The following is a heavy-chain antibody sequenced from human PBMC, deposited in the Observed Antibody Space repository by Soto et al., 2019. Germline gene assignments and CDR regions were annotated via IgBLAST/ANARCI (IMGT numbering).Heavy chain of an antibody. Sequence: PGGSLRLSCAASGFTFSNYWMHWVRQAPGKGLVWVARINSDGSTTSYADSVKGRFTVFRNNAKNTLYLQLNSLRAEDTGLYYCARGFSSGPDYWGQGTLVTVSS. V-gene: IGHV3-74*01. CDR1: GFTFSNYW. CDR2: INSDGSTT. J-gene: IGHJ4*02. CDR3: ARGFSSGPDY. D-gene: IGHD3-22*01.